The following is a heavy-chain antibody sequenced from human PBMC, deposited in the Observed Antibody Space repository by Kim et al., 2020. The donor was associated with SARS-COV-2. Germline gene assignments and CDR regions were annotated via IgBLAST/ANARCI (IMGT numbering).Heavy chain of an antibody. V-gene: IGHV3-11*06. D-gene: IGHD6-19*01. CDR3: AREGGGSSGWSWFDP. J-gene: IGHJ5*02. Sequence: DTVKGRFTSSRADAKKRLYLQMNSLSAEDTAVYYCAREGGGSSGWSWFDPWGQGTLVTVSS.